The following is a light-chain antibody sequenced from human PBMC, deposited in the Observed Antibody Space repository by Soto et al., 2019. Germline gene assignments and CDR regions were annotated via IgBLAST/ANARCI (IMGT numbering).Light chain of an antibody. CDR1: QTVYSRF. Sequence: EIVLTQSPGTLSLTPGDRATLSCRASQTVYSRFLAWYQQKPGQAPRLLIHGATRATGIPARFSASGSGTDFTLTISRLEPEDFSVYYCQQFDQLTPTFGQGTKVDIK. V-gene: IGKV3-20*01. CDR2: GA. CDR3: QQFDQLTPT. J-gene: IGKJ1*01.